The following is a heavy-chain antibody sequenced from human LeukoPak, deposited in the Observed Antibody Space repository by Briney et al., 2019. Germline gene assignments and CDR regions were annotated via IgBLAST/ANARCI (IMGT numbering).Heavy chain of an antibody. CDR3: ARVFRGGGGGWPDY. D-gene: IGHD6-19*01. Sequence: KTSETLSLTCTVSGGSTSTYYWSWIRQPPGKGLEWIGYIYYSGNTNYNPSLKSRVTISVDTSKNQFSLKLSSVTAADTAVYYCARVFRGGGGGWPDYWGQGTLVTVSS. V-gene: IGHV4-59*01. J-gene: IGHJ4*02. CDR1: GGSTSTYY. CDR2: IYYSGNT.